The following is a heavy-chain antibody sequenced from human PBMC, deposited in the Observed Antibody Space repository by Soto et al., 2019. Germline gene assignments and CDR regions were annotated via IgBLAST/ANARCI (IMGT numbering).Heavy chain of an antibody. CDR3: TLTYYYGAYYFDY. CDR2: IRSKANSYAT. J-gene: IGHJ4*02. V-gene: IGHV3-73*02. Sequence: EVQLVESGGGLVQPGGSLKISCAASGFTFSGSALHWVRQASGKGLEWLGRIRSKANSYATAYAASVKGRFTISRDDSKNTAYLQMNSLKTEDTAVYYCTLTYYYGAYYFDYWGQGTLVTVSS. D-gene: IGHD3-10*01. CDR1: GFTFSGSA.